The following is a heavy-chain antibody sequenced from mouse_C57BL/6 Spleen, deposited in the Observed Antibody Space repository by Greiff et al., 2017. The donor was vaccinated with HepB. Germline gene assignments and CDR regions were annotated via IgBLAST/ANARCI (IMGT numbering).Heavy chain of an antibody. J-gene: IGHJ3*01. V-gene: IGHV1-69*01. Sequence: VQLQQSGAELVMPGASVKLSCKASGYTFTSYWMHWVKQRPGQGLEWIGEIDPSDSYTNYNQKFKGKSTLTVDKSSSTAYMQLSSLTSEDSAVYYCARLDDYDGAWFAYWGQGTLVTVSA. D-gene: IGHD2-4*01. CDR1: GYTFTSYW. CDR3: ARLDDYDGAWFAY. CDR2: IDPSDSYT.